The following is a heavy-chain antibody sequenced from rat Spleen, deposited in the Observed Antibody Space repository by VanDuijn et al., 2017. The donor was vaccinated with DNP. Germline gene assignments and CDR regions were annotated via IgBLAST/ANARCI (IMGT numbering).Heavy chain of an antibody. Sequence: QVQLRESGPGLVQPSQTLSLTCTASGFSLNIFHVHSFRQPPGQGLEWMGVMWSDGDTSSNSALKSRLSISRDTSKSQVFLKMNSLQTEDTAIYFCTSSYSSSGFAYWGQGTLVTVSS. V-gene: IGHV2-32*01. CDR2: MWSDGDT. D-gene: IGHD1-2*01. J-gene: IGHJ3*01. CDR1: GFSLNIFH. CDR3: TSSYSSSGFAY.